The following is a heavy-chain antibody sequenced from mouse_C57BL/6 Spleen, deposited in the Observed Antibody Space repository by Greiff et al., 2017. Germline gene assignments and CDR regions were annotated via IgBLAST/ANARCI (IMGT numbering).Heavy chain of an antibody. V-gene: IGHV1-76*01. Sequence: QVQLKQSGAELVRPGASVKLSCKASGYTFTDYYINWVKQRPGQGLEWIARIYPGSGNTYYNEKFKGKATLTAEKSSSTAYMQLSSLTSEDSAVYFCAREDRGPYYFGYWGQGTTLTVSS. CDR2: IYPGSGNT. J-gene: IGHJ2*01. CDR1: GYTFTDYY. CDR3: AREDRGPYYFGY.